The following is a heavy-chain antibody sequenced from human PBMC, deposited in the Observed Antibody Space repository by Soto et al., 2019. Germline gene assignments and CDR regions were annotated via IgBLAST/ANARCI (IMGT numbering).Heavy chain of an antibody. V-gene: IGHV3-21*06. J-gene: IGHJ4*02. CDR2: ISSTTNYI. Sequence: GGSLRLSCAASGFTFTRYSMNWVRQAPGKGLEWVSSISSTTNYIYYGDSMKGRFTISRDNAKNSLYLEMNSLRAEDTAVYYCARGSEDLTSNFDYWGQGTLVTVSS. CDR1: GFTFTRYS. CDR3: ARGSEDLTSNFDY.